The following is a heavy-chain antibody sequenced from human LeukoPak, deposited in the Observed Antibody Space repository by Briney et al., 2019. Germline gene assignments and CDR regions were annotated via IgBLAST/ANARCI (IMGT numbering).Heavy chain of an antibody. V-gene: IGHV1-69*04. CDR2: IIPILGIA. CDR1: GYTFTSYG. Sequence: ASVKVSCKASGYTFTSYGISWVRQAPGQGLEWMGRIIPILGIANYAQKFQGRVTITADKSTSTAYMELSSLRSEDTAVYYCAREASPEVVIIDYGMDVWGQGTTVTVSS. D-gene: IGHD3-3*01. J-gene: IGHJ6*02. CDR3: AREASPEVVIIDYGMDV.